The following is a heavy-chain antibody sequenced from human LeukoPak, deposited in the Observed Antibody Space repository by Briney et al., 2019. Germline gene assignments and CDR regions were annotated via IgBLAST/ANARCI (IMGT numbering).Heavy chain of an antibody. CDR3: ASLTYSFDY. V-gene: IGHV4-61*01. D-gene: IGHD2-15*01. CDR2: IYYSGST. J-gene: IGHJ4*02. Sequence: PSETLSLTCTVSGGSVSSGSYYWSWIRQPPGKGLEWIGYIYYSGSTNYNPSLKSRVTISVDTSKNQFSLKLSSVTAADTAVHYCASLTYSFDYWGQGTLVTVSS. CDR1: GGSVSSGSYY.